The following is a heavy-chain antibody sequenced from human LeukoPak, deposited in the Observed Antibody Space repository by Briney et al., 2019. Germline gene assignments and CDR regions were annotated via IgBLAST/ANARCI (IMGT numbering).Heavy chain of an antibody. CDR2: IRGKANSYAT. CDR3: TNSPPREYYFDY. Sequence: PGGSLRLSCTASGFTFGDYAMSWFRQAPGKGLEWVGRIRGKANSYATAYAASVKGRFTISRDDSKNTAFLQMNSLKTEDTAVYYCTNSPPREYYFDYWGQGTLVTVSS. D-gene: IGHD2-15*01. J-gene: IGHJ4*02. V-gene: IGHV3-73*01. CDR1: GFTFGDYA.